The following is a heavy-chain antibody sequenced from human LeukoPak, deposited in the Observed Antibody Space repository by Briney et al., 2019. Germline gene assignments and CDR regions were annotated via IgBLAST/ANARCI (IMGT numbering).Heavy chain of an antibody. CDR2: IIPIFGTA. V-gene: IGHV1-69*01. CDR1: GGTFSSYA. D-gene: IGHD3-22*01. Sequence: ASVKVSCKASGGTFSSYAISWVRQAPGQGLEWMGGIIPIFGTANYAQKFQGRVTITADESTSTAYMELSSLRSEDTAVYYCARAAEGNYYDSSGYCYWGQGTLVTVSS. CDR3: ARAAEGNYYDSSGYCY. J-gene: IGHJ4*02.